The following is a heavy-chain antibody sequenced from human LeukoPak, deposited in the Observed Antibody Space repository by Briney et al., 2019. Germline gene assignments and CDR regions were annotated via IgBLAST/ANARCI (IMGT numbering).Heavy chain of an antibody. Sequence: GRSLRLSCAASGFTFSSYGMHWVRQAPGKGLEWVAVIWYDGSNKYYADSVKGRFTISRDNSKNTLYLQMNSLRAEDTAVYYCARDLVAGISDDDYWGQGTLVTVPS. D-gene: IGHD6-19*01. J-gene: IGHJ4*02. V-gene: IGHV3-33*01. CDR2: IWYDGSNK. CDR3: ARDLVAGISDDDY. CDR1: GFTFSSYG.